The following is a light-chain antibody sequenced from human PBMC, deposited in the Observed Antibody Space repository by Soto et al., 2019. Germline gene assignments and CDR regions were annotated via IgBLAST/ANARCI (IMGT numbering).Light chain of an antibody. CDR2: DAS. J-gene: IGKJ5*01. V-gene: IGKV3-20*01. CDR3: QQYADSPIT. CDR1: QSVTSNY. Sequence: PGERATLSCRANQSVTSNYLAWYQQKPGQAPRLLIYDASNRDTGTPDRFLGRGSGTDFTLIISRLEPEDFAVYYCQQYADSPITFGQGPRLEIK.